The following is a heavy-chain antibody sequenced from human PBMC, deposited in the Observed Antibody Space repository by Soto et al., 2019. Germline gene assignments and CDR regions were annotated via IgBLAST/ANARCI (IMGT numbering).Heavy chain of an antibody. CDR1: GGTFSSYA. Sequence: ASVKVSCKASGGTFSSYAISWVRQAPGQGLEWMGGIIPIFGTANYAQKFQGRVTITADKSTSTAYMELSSLRSEDTAVYYCAVTYYYDSSGPGGTFDIWGQGTMVTVSS. D-gene: IGHD3-22*01. CDR3: AVTYYYDSSGPGGTFDI. V-gene: IGHV1-69*06. CDR2: IIPIFGTA. J-gene: IGHJ3*02.